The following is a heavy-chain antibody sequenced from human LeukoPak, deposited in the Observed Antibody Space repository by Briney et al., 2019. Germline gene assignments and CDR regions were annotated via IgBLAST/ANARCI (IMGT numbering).Heavy chain of an antibody. Sequence: SETLSLTCTVSGGSISSYYWSWIRQPPGKGLEWIGYIYYSGSTNYNPSLKSRVTISVDTSKNQFSLKLSSVTAADTAVYYCARSPIAARPSDAFDIWGQGTMVTVSS. D-gene: IGHD6-6*01. CDR2: IYYSGST. CDR3: ARSPIAARPSDAFDI. CDR1: GGSISSYY. V-gene: IGHV4-59*01. J-gene: IGHJ3*02.